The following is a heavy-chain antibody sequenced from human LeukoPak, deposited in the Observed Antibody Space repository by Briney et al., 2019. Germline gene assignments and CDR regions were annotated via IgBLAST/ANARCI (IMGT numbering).Heavy chain of an antibody. D-gene: IGHD1-26*01. CDR3: ARSGIAYYFDY. Sequence: GGSLRLSCAASGFTFSRCGMNWVRQAPGKGLEWVSSISSSGSYKYYADSVKGRFTISRDNAKNSLYLQMNSLRAEDTAVYYCARSGIAYYFDYWGQGTLVAVSS. CDR2: ISSSGSYK. V-gene: IGHV3-21*01. CDR1: GFTFSRCG. J-gene: IGHJ4*02.